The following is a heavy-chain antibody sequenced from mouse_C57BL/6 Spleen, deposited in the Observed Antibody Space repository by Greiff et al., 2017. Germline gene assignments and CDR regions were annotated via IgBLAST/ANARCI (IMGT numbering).Heavy chain of an antibody. J-gene: IGHJ2*01. CDR3: AREWLLDY. V-gene: IGHV5-17*01. D-gene: IGHD2-3*01. Sequence: VQLQQSGGGLVKPGGSLKLSCAASGFTFSDYGMHWVRQAPEKGLEWVAYISSGSSTIYYADTVKGRFTISRDNAKNTLFLQMTSLRSEDTAMYYCAREWLLDYWGQGTTLTVSS. CDR2: ISSGSSTI. CDR1: GFTFSDYG.